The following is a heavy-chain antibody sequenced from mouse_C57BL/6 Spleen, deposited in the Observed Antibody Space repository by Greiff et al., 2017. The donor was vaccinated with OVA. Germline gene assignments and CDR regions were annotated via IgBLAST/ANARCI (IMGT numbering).Heavy chain of an antibody. Sequence: VKLMESGPGLVAPSQSLSITSTVSGFSLTSYGLHWVRQPPGKGLEWLVVIWSDGSTTYNSALKSRLSISKDNSKSQVFLKMNSLQTDDTAMYYCARQFYDYYAMDYWGQGTSVTVSS. J-gene: IGHJ4*01. CDR1: GFSLTSYG. D-gene: IGHD2-3*01. CDR3: ARQFYDYYAMDY. CDR2: IWSDGST. V-gene: IGHV2-6-1*01.